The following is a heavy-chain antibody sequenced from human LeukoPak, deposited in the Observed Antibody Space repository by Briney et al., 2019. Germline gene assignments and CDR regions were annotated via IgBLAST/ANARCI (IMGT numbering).Heavy chain of an antibody. J-gene: IGHJ4*02. CDR3: ARGFRDTAMFLDF. V-gene: IGHV3-48*03. CDR2: ISGSGSPS. CDR1: GFTFTGHE. Sequence: GGSLRLSCAASGFTFTGHEVNWVRQAPGKGLEWLSCISGSGSPSYYADSVKGRFTISRDNAKNSLYLQMNSLRAEDTAIYYRARGFRDTAMFLDFWGKGTLVTVSS. D-gene: IGHD5-18*01.